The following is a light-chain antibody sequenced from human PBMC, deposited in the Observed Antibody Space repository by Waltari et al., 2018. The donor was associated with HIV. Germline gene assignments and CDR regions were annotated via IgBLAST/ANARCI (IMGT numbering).Light chain of an antibody. J-gene: IGKJ3*01. Sequence: DILMTQSPPSLSASVGGKATITCRASQDIGNHLSWYRQKSGRAPELLIYGASFLESGVPSKFSGRGSGTTFIFTINSLQPEDSATYYCQQFTSLPITFGPGTTVDIK. CDR1: QDIGNH. V-gene: IGKV1-33*01. CDR3: QQFTSLPIT. CDR2: GAS.